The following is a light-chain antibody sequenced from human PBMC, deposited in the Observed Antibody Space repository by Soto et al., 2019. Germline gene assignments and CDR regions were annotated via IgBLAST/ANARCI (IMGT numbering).Light chain of an antibody. CDR2: LGS. CDR1: QSLLHSNGYNY. CDR3: QQYDNSRWT. V-gene: IGKV2-28*01. J-gene: IGKJ1*01. Sequence: DIVMTQSPVSLPVTPGEPASISCRSSQSLLHSNGYNYLDWYLQKPGQSPQLLIYLGSNRASGVPDRFRGSGSGTDFTLTISRLEPADFAVYYCQQYDNSRWTFGQGTKVDIK.